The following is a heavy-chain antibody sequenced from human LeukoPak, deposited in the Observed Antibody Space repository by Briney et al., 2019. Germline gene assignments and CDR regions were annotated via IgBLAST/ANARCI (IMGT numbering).Heavy chain of an antibody. CDR1: GFTFSSYS. CDR2: ISSSSSTI. J-gene: IGHJ4*02. CDR3: ARVDSDVYYYGSGDY. D-gene: IGHD3-10*01. Sequence: GGSLRLSCAASGFTFSSYSMNWVRQAPGKGLEWVSYISSSSSTIYYADSVKGRFTISRDNGKNSLYLQMNSLRAEDTAVYYCARVDSDVYYYGSGDYWGQGTLVTVSS. V-gene: IGHV3-48*01.